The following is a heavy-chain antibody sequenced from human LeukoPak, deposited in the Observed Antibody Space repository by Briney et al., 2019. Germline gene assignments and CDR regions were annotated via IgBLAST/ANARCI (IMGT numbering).Heavy chain of an antibody. CDR3: ARDPYTWELLYYFDY. V-gene: IGHV1-2*02. Sequence: ASVKVSCKASGYTFTGYYMHWVRQAPGQGHEWMGWINPNSGGTNYAQKFQGRVTMTRDTSISTAYMELSRLRSDDTAVYYCARDPYTWELLYYFDYWGQGTLVTVSS. D-gene: IGHD1-26*01. J-gene: IGHJ4*02. CDR1: GYTFTGYY. CDR2: INPNSGGT.